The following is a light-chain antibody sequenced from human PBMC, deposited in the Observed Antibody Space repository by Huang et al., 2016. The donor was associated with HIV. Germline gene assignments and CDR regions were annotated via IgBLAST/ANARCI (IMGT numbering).Light chain of an antibody. V-gene: IGKV3-11*01. CDR1: QSIGSL. CDR2: DTS. J-gene: IGKJ3*01. Sequence: EIVLTQSPATLSLSPGERATLSCRASQSIGSLLAWYQQKPGQAPRLLIYDTSNRAAGIPARFSGSGSGTDFTLTISSLEHEDFAVYYCQQRSILFTFGPGTKVDIK. CDR3: QQRSILFT.